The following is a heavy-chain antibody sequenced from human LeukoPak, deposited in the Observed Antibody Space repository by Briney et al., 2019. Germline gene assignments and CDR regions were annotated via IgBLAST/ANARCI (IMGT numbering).Heavy chain of an antibody. Sequence: ASVKVSCKASGYTFTNYALHWVRQAPGQRPEWMGWITAGNGNTKYSQNFQGRVTITRDTSASTAYMELSSLRSEDTAVYYCASLLWVRGVIRYYFDYWGQGTLVTVSS. CDR1: GYTFTNYA. J-gene: IGHJ4*02. V-gene: IGHV1-3*01. D-gene: IGHD3-10*01. CDR2: ITAGNGNT. CDR3: ASLLWVRGVIRYYFDY.